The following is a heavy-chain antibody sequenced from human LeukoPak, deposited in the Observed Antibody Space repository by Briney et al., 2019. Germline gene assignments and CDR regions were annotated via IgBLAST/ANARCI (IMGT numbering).Heavy chain of an antibody. D-gene: IGHD6-13*01. J-gene: IGHJ6*04. CDR1: GFTFSSYA. Sequence: GGSLRLSCSASGFTFSSYAMHWVRQAPGKGLEYVSAISSNGGSTYYADSVKGRFTISRDNSKNTLYLQMSCLRAEDTAVYYCVKDHDPAAAGTYYYYGMDVWGKGTTVTVSS. CDR2: ISSNGGST. CDR3: VKDHDPAAAGTYYYYGMDV. V-gene: IGHV3-64D*06.